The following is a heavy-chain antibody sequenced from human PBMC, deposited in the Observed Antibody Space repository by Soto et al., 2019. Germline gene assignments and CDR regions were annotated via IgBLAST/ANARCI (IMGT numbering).Heavy chain of an antibody. CDR2: IWYDGSNK. V-gene: IGHV3-33*01. CDR1: GFTFSSYG. D-gene: IGHD3-16*01. CDR3: ARDGVPY. J-gene: IGHJ4*02. Sequence: QVQLVESGGGVVQPGRSLRLSCAASGFTFSSYGMHWVRQAPGKGLEWVAVIWYDGSNKYYADSVKGRFTISRDKSKNTLYLQMNSLSAEDTAVYYCARDGVPYWGQGTLVTVSS.